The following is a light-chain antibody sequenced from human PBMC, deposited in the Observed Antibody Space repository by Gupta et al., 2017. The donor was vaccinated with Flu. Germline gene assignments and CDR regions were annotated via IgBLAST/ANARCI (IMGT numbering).Light chain of an antibody. J-gene: IGKJ3*01. CDR1: QSVSSY. V-gene: IGKV3-11*01. Sequence: IVLTHSPAPLSLSPGERATPSCRASQSVSSYLAWYQQKPGQAPRLLIYDAANRAPGTPARFSGSGSGTDFTLTISSLEPEDFAVYYCQRRSNWPPFTFGPGTTVDIK. CDR3: QRRSNWPPFT. CDR2: DAA.